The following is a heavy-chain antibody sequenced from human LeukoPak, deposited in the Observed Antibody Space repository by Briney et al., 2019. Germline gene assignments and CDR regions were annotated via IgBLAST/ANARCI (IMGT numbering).Heavy chain of an antibody. J-gene: IGHJ4*02. CDR2: IYYSGST. V-gene: IGHV4-59*01. D-gene: IGHD5-24*01. CDR3: ARERDAYNYGGFDH. Sequence: SETLSLTCTVSGGSISSYYWSWIRQPPGKGLEWIGYIYYSGSTNYNPSLESRVSISVDTSKNQFSLTLSSVTAADTAAYYCARERDAYNYGGFDHWGQGTLVTVSS. CDR1: GGSISSYY.